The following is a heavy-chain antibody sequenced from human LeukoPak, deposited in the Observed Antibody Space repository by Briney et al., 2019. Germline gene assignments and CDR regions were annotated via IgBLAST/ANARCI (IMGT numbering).Heavy chain of an antibody. CDR1: GFSISSGYF. J-gene: IGHJ4*02. D-gene: IGHD3-10*01. Sequence: SETLSLTCTVSGFSISSGYFWGWIRQPPGKGLEWIGSIYHSGGVYYNPSLKSRVTISVDTSKNQFSLKLSSVTAADTAVYYCATTSMVRGVIIPLWGQGTLVTVSS. V-gene: IGHV4-38-2*02. CDR3: ATTSMVRGVIIPL. CDR2: IYHSGGV.